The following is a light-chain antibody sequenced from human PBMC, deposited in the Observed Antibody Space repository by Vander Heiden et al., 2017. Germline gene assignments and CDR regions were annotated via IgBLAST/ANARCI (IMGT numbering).Light chain of an antibody. J-gene: IGKJ4*01. V-gene: IGKV2-28*01. Sequence: IVRTLQPLSLPVTPGEPASLSCRSSQSLLHSNGYNYLDWYLQKPGQSPQLLIYLGSNRASGVPDRFSGSGSGTDFTLKISRVEAEDVGVYYCMQALQTPLTFGGGTKVEIK. CDR3: MQALQTPLT. CDR1: QSLLHSNGYNY. CDR2: LGS.